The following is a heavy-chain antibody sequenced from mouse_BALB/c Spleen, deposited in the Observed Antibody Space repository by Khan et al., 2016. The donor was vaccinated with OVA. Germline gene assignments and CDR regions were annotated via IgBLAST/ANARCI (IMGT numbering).Heavy chain of an antibody. CDR3: ARAYYRYDGYYAMDY. V-gene: IGHV2-6-4*01. CDR1: GFSLSRYN. J-gene: IGHJ4*01. Sequence: VQLQESGPGLVAPSQSLSITCTVSGFSLSRYNIHWVRQPPGKGLEWLGMIWGGGGTDYNSTLKSRLSIRKDKSKSQVLLKMNSLQTDDTAMYYCARAYYRYDGYYAMDYLGQGTSVTVSS. CDR2: IWGGGGT. D-gene: IGHD2-14*01.